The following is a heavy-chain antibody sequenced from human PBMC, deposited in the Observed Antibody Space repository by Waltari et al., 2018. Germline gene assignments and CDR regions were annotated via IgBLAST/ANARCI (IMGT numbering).Heavy chain of an antibody. CDR1: GFTFSSYA. J-gene: IGHJ4*02. CDR2: IYSGGST. V-gene: IGHV3-23*03. CDR3: AKDLGVPAALDY. Sequence: EVQLLESGGGLVQPGGSLRLSCAASGFTFSSYAMSWVRQAPGKGLEWVSVIYSGGSTYYADSVKGRFTISRDNSKNTLYLQMNSLRAEDTAVYYCAKDLGVPAALDYWGQGTLVTVSS. D-gene: IGHD2-2*01.